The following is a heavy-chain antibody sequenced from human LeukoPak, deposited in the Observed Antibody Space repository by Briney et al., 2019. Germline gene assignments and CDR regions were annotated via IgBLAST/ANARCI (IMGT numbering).Heavy chain of an antibody. D-gene: IGHD1-7*01. CDR2: IYTSGST. J-gene: IGHJ5*02. Sequence: NPSETLSLTCTVSGGYISSGSYYWSWIRQPAGKGLEWIGRIYTSGSTNYNPSLKSRVTISVDTSKNQFPLKLSSVTAADTAVYYCARLQPPPNWNYGYNWFDPWGQGTLVSVSS. V-gene: IGHV4-61*02. CDR3: ARLQPPPNWNYGYNWFDP. CDR1: GGYISSGSYY.